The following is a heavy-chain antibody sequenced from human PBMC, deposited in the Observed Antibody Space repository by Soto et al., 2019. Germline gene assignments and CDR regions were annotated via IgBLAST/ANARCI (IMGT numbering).Heavy chain of an antibody. D-gene: IGHD3-10*01. CDR2: IWHDGSNE. CDR3: TQDPGFGGWTGMHV. Sequence: QVQLVESGGGVVQPGGSLRLSCAASGFAFSGFAMHWVRQAPGKGLQWVAIIWHDGSNEFYEDSVRGRFTISRDNSKNIIYLQLNSLRTDDTATYHCTQDPGFGGWTGMHVCGQGTTVIVSS. CDR1: GFAFSGFA. J-gene: IGHJ6*02. V-gene: IGHV3-33*03.